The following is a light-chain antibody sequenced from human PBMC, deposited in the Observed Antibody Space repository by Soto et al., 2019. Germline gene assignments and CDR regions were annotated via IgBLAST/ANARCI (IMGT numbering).Light chain of an antibody. CDR1: SSDVGGYNY. J-gene: IGLJ1*01. CDR2: DVS. CDR3: SSYTSSSTYV. V-gene: IGLV2-14*01. Sequence: QSVLTQPASVSGSPGQSITISCTGTSSDVGGYNYVSWYQQHPGKDPKLMIYDVSNRPSGVSNRFSGSKSGNTASLTISGLQAEDVADYYCSSYTSSSTYVFGTGTKVTVL.